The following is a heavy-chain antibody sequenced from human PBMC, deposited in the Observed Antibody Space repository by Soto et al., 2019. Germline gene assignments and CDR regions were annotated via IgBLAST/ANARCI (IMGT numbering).Heavy chain of an antibody. CDR2: FRSSGDGGTT. D-gene: IGHD1-1*01. Sequence: GVLKLSCAASGFTFSSYSMIWVLQAPGNGLEWVSGFRSSGDGGTTYYADSVKGRFTISRDNSKNTLFLQMNSLRAEDTAIYYCAKKVNSGQGRQYFDYWGQGTLVTVSS. J-gene: IGHJ4*02. CDR1: GFTFSSYS. CDR3: AKKVNSGQGRQYFDY. V-gene: IGHV3-23*01.